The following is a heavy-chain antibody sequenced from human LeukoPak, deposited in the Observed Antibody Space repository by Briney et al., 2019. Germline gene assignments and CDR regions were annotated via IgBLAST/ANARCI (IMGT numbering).Heavy chain of an antibody. CDR3: ATYPCSGGSCYYSLKYFQH. CDR1: GYTFTGYY. J-gene: IGHJ1*01. Sequence: ASVKVSCKASGYTFTGYYMHWVRQAPGQGLEWMGWISAYNGNTNYAQKLQGRVTMTTDTSTSTAYMELRSLRSDDTAVYYCATYPCSGGSCYYSLKYFQHWGQGTLVTVSS. V-gene: IGHV1-18*04. D-gene: IGHD2-15*01. CDR2: ISAYNGNT.